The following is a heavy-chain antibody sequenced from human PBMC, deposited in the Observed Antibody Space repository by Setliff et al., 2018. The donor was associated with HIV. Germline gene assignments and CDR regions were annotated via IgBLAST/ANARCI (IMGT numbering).Heavy chain of an antibody. V-gene: IGHV7-4-1*02. CDR1: GYTFTTYG. D-gene: IGHD1-26*01. J-gene: IGHJ4*01. CDR3: ARGPHESLDRGAKARGDY. CDR2: INTNTGNP. Sequence: ASVKVSCKASGYTFTTYGMNWVRQAPGQGLEWMGWINTNTGNPTYAQGFTGRFVFSLDTSVSTAYLQISSLKAEDTAVYYCARGPHESLDRGAKARGDYWGHGTLVTVS.